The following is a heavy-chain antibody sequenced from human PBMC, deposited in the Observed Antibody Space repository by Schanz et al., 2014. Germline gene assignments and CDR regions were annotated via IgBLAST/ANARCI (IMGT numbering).Heavy chain of an antibody. CDR2: MNESHSTI. CDR1: GFSFSSYA. J-gene: IGHJ4*02. D-gene: IGHD5-12*01. Sequence: EEQLLESGGGLVEPGGSLRLSCAASGFSFSSYAMGWVRQARGKGLEWVSAMNESHSTIYYADSVRGRFTISRDNAENTLFLQMNSLRAEDTAVYYCARKVVATIGGYYDNWGQGTLVIVSS. V-gene: IGHV3-23*01. CDR3: ARKVVATIGGYYDN.